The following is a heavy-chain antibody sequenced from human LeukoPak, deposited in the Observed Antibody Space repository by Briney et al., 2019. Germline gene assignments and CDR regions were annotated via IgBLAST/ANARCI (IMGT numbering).Heavy chain of an antibody. J-gene: IGHJ4*02. CDR3: AKSLQRSGYHPG. V-gene: IGHV3-30*18. D-gene: IGHD3-22*01. CDR2: ISYDGSNK. CDR1: GFTFSSYG. Sequence: PGGSLRLSCAASGFTFSSYGMHWVRQAPGKGLEWVAVISYDGSNKYYADSVKGRFTISRDNSKNTLYLQMNSLRAEDTAVYYCAKSLQRSGYHPGWGQGTLVTVSS.